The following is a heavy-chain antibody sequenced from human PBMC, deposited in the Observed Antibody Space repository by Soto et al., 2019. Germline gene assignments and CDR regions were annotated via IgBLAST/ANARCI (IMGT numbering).Heavy chain of an antibody. J-gene: IGHJ4*02. CDR1: GYTFTSYD. V-gene: IGHV1-8*01. Sequence: QVQLVQSGAEVKKPGASVKVSCKASGYTFTSYDINWVRQAAGQGLEWMGWRNPNSGNTGYAQKFQGRVTRTRNPYIDTAYMELSSLRYEDTAVYYCARGAAGGYCSGGSCSFFDYWGQGTLVTVSS. D-gene: IGHD2-15*01. CDR3: ARGAAGGYCSGGSCSFFDY. CDR2: RNPNSGNT.